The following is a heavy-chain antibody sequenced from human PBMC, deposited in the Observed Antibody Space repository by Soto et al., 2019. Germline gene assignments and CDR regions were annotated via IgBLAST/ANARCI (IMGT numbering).Heavy chain of an antibody. CDR2: ISYDGSNK. D-gene: IGHD4-17*01. V-gene: IGHV3-30-3*01. CDR3: AAGYGDRRNDY. Sequence: QVQLVESGGGMVQPGRSLRLSCAASGFTFSSYAMHWVRQAPGKGLEWVAVISYDGSNKYYADSVKGRFTISRDNSKNTLYLQMNSLRAEDTAVYYCAAGYGDRRNDYWGQGTLVTVSS. CDR1: GFTFSSYA. J-gene: IGHJ4*02.